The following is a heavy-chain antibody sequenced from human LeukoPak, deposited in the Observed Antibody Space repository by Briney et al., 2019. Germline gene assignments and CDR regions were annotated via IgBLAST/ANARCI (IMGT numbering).Heavy chain of an antibody. V-gene: IGHV3-11*04. Sequence: GGSLRLSCAASGFTVSNNYMNWVRQAPGKGLEWVSYISSSGSTKDYADSVKGRFTISRDNAKNSLYLQMNSLRAEDTGVYYCARELARSGFDPWGQGTLVTVSS. D-gene: IGHD6-19*01. J-gene: IGHJ5*02. CDR3: ARELARSGFDP. CDR2: ISSSGSTK. CDR1: GFTVSNNY.